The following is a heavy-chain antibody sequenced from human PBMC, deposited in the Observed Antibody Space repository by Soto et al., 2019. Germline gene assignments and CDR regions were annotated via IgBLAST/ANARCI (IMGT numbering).Heavy chain of an antibody. V-gene: IGHV4-59*08. CDR3: ARHSYYDFWSGYSQDYYMDV. CDR2: IYYSGST. CDR1: GVSISSYY. J-gene: IGHJ6*03. D-gene: IGHD3-3*01. Sequence: SETLSLTCIVSGVSISSYYWSWIRQPPGKGLEWIGYIYYSGSTNYNPSLKSRVTISVDTSKNQLSLKLSSVTAADTAVYYCARHSYYDFWSGYSQDYYMDVWGKGTTVTVSS.